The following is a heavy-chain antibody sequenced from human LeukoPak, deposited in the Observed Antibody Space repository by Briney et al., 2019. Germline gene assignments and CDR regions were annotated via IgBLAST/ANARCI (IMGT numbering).Heavy chain of an antibody. Sequence: GGSLRLSCAASGFTFHLYAMHWVRLAPGKGLEWVSLITGDGRSTYYADSVKGRFTISRDNAKNSLHLRTNSLRAGDTAVYYCARLGGYKDYWGQGTLVTVSS. V-gene: IGHV3-43*02. J-gene: IGHJ4*02. CDR2: ITGDGRST. CDR3: ARLGGYKDY. CDR1: GFTFHLYA. D-gene: IGHD3-22*01.